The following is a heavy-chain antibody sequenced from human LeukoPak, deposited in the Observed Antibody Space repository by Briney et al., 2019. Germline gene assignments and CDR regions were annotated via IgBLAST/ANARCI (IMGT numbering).Heavy chain of an antibody. Sequence: PSEPLSLTCTVSGGSMSPYHWGWIRQPPGKGLEWTGYIYYSGSTDYNPSLKSRVTISVDTSKNQFSLKLSSVTAADTAIYYCARAVSGRFDYWGQGTLVTVSS. CDR2: IYYSGST. CDR1: GGSMSPYH. V-gene: IGHV4-59*12. CDR3: ARAVSGRFDY. J-gene: IGHJ4*02. D-gene: IGHD6-19*01.